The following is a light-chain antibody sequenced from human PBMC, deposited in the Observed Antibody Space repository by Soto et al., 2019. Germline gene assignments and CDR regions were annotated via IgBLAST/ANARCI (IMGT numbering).Light chain of an antibody. J-gene: IGLJ2*01. CDR3: HSYDSSLSGVA. CDR2: RNT. Sequence: QSVLTQPPSVSGAPGQGVTISCTGSSSNIGAGYDVHWYRQLPGTAPRLLIYRNTNRPSGVPDRFFGSKSGTSASLSITGLQAEDEADDYCHSYDSSLSGVAFGGGTKLTVL. V-gene: IGLV1-40*01. CDR1: SSNIGAGYD.